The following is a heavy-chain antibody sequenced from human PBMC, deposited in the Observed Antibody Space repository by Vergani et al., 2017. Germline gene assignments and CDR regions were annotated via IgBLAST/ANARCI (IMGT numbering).Heavy chain of an antibody. CDR3: AKASCGGGCYTPDY. V-gene: IGHV3-43*01. D-gene: IGHD2-21*02. J-gene: IGHJ4*02. Sequence: EVQLVESGGVVVQPGGSLSLSCAASGFTFDDYTMHWVRRAPGKGLEWVSLISWDCGSTYYADSVKGRFTISRDNSKNSLYLQMNSLRTEDTALYYCAKASCGGGCYTPDYWGQGTLVTVSS. CDR2: ISWDCGST. CDR1: GFTFDDYT.